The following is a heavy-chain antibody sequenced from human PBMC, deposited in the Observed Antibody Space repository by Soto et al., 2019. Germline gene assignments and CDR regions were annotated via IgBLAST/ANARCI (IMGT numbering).Heavy chain of an antibody. Sequence: QVQLVESGGGVVQPGRSLRLSGAASGFTFSSYAMHWVRQAPGKGLEWVAVISYDGSNKYYADSVKGRFTISRDNSKNTLYLQMNSLRAEDTAVYYCARGGALPVDYWGQGTLVTVSS. CDR3: ARGGALPVDY. CDR1: GFTFSSYA. CDR2: ISYDGSNK. D-gene: IGHD4-17*01. V-gene: IGHV3-30-3*01. J-gene: IGHJ4*02.